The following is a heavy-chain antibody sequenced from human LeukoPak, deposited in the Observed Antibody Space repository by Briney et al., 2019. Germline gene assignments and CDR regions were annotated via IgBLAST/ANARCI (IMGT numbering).Heavy chain of an antibody. Sequence: ASVKVSCKASGYTFINYYVHWVRQAPGQGLEWMGIINPSGGSTSYAQKFQGRVTMTRDTSTSTVYMELSSLRSEDTAVYYCARDNRYYYDSSGYGYFDYWGQGTLVTVSS. V-gene: IGHV1-46*01. J-gene: IGHJ4*02. CDR2: INPSGGST. D-gene: IGHD3-22*01. CDR1: GYTFINYY. CDR3: ARDNRYYYDSSGYGYFDY.